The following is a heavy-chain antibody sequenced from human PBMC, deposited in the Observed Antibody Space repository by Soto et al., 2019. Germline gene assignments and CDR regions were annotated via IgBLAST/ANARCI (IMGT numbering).Heavy chain of an antibody. V-gene: IGHV4-30-2*01. Sequence: QLRLQESGSGLLKPSPTLSLTCAASGGSVSSGDFSWCWIRQPPGKGLEWVGSTYHSGTTSYHPSLKRRLSISLDRAYNQFSRMLVSVSAADSAVYFCARSRTWDGLDFWGQGALVTVS. CDR2: TYHSGTT. D-gene: IGHD1-26*01. J-gene: IGHJ3*01. CDR3: ARSRTWDGLDF. CDR1: GGSVSSGDFS.